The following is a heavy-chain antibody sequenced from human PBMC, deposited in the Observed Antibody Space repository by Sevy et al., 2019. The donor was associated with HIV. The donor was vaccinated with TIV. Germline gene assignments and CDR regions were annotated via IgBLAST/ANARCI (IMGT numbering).Heavy chain of an antibody. D-gene: IGHD6-19*01. CDR3: ANGYSSGWYNY. CDR1: GFTFSSYA. CDR2: ISGSGGST. Sequence: GGSLRLSCAASGFTFSSYAMSWVRQAPGKGLEWVSAISGSGGSTYYADSVKGRFTISRDNSKNTLYLQMNSLRAEDTAVYYCANGYSSGWYNYWGQATLVTVSS. V-gene: IGHV3-23*01. J-gene: IGHJ4*02.